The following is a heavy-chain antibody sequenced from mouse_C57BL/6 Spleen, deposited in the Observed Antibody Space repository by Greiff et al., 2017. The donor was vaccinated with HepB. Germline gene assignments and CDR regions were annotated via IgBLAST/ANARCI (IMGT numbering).Heavy chain of an antibody. CDR2: ISDGGSYT. CDR1: GFTFSSYA. J-gene: IGHJ4*01. Sequence: EVKLEESGGGLVKPGGSLKLSCAASGFTFSSYAMSWVRQTPEKRLEWVATISDGGSYTYYPDNVKGRFTISRDNAKNNLYLQMSHLKSEDTAMYYCARVYYREGYAMDYWGQGTSVTVSS. D-gene: IGHD2-12*01. V-gene: IGHV5-4*03. CDR3: ARVYYREGYAMDY.